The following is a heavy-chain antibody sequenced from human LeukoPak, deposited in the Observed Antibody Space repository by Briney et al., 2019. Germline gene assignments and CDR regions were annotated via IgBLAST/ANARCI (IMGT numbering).Heavy chain of an antibody. CDR2: INHSGST. CDR3: ARSGPSRYDFWSGYYTPSPPMDY. D-gene: IGHD3-3*01. V-gene: IGHV4-34*01. Sequence: PSETLSLTCAVYGGSFSGYYWSWIRQPPGKGLEWIGEINHSGSTNYNPSLKSRVTISVDTSKNQFSLKLSSVTAADTAVYYCARSGPSRYDFWSGYYTPSPPMDYWGQGTLVTVSS. J-gene: IGHJ4*02. CDR1: GGSFSGYY.